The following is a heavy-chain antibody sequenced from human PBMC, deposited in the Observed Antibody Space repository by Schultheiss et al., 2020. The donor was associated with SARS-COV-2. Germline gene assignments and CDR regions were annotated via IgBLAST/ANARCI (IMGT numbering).Heavy chain of an antibody. V-gene: IGHV3-74*03. CDR2: IDTQGYGI. J-gene: IGHJ4*02. CDR3: AKDRYCGGGSCYVES. Sequence: GGSLRLSCAASGFTFSNYWMHWVRQAPGKGLEWVTRIDTQGYGIMYADFVKGRFTISRDNSKNTLYLQMNSLRAEDTAVYYCAKDRYCGGGSCYVESWGQGTLVTVSS. CDR1: GFTFSNYW. D-gene: IGHD2-15*01.